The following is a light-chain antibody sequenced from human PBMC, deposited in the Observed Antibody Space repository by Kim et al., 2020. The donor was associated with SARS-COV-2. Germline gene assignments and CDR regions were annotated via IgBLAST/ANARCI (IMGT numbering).Light chain of an antibody. CDR3: QSYDGSRGV. J-gene: IGLJ3*02. CDR1: GGNIAVNY. CDR2: EDI. V-gene: IGLV6-57*01. Sequence: GKTVTIACTRSGGNIAVNYVQWYPQRPGSSPITVICEDIQRPSRVPDRFSGSIDSSSNSASLTISGLKTEDEADYYCQSYDGSRGVFGGGTKLTVL.